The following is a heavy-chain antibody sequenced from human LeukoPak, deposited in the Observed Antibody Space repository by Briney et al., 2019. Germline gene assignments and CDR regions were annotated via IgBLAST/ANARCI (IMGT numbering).Heavy chain of an antibody. CDR1: GFTFRNFG. V-gene: IGHV3-30*02. CDR2: IRFDGRNE. J-gene: IGHJ4*02. D-gene: IGHD2-8*02. CDR3: AKDKSQVGVDSGSTLVAH. Sequence: GGSLRLSCAASGFTFRNFGMHWVRQAPGKGLEWVAFIRFDGRNEYYVDSLKGRFTISRDNSKNTVYLQMNSLRSEDTALYYCAKDKSQVGVDSGSTLVAHWGQGTLVIVSS.